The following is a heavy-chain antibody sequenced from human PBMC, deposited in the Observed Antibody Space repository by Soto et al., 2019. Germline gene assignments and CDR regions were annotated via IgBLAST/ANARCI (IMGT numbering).Heavy chain of an antibody. CDR1: GFTFSSYA. CDR3: AKLVWFEALYYYDSSGYMDY. V-gene: IGHV3-23*01. D-gene: IGHD3-22*01. CDR2: ISGSGGST. J-gene: IGHJ4*02. Sequence: PGGSLRLSCAASGFTFSSYAMSWVRQAPGKGLEWVSAISGSGGSTYYADSVKGRFTISRDNSKNTLYLQMNSLRAEDTAVYYCAKLVWFEALYYYDSSGYMDYWGQGTLVTVSS.